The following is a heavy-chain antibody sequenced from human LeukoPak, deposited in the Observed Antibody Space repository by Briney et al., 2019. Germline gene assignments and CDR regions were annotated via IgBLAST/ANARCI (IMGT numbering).Heavy chain of an antibody. V-gene: IGHV1-2*02. Sequence: ASVKVSCKASGYTFTGYYMHWVRQAPGQGLEWMGWINPNSGGTNYAQKFQGRVTMTRDTSISTAYMELSRLRSDDTAVYYCARFASYVGKNFDYWGQGTLVTVSS. CDR3: ARFASYVGKNFDY. J-gene: IGHJ4*02. CDR2: INPNSGGT. D-gene: IGHD1-26*01. CDR1: GYTFTGYY.